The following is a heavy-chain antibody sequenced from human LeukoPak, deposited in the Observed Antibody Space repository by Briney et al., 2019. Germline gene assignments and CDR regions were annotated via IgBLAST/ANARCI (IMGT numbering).Heavy chain of an antibody. CDR2: IYYSGST. J-gene: IGHJ4*02. CDR1: GGSISSYY. V-gene: IGHV4-59*01. D-gene: IGHD2-2*01. CDR3: ARSIMVPYFDY. Sequence: SETLSLTCTVSGGSISSYYWSWIRQPPGKGLEWIGYIYYSGSTNYNPSLKSRVTISVDTSKNQFSLKLSSLTAADTAVYYCARSIMVPYFDYWGQGTLVTVSS.